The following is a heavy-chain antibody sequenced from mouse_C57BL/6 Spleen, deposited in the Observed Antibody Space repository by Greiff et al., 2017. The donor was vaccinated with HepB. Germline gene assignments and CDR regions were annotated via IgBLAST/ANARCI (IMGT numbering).Heavy chain of an antibody. CDR2: INPGSGGT. Sequence: VMLVESGAELVRPGTSVKVSCKASGYAFTNYLIEWIKQRPGQGLEWIGVINPGSGGTNYNEKFKDKATLTADKSSSTAYLQLNSLTSEDSAVYFCASPLIYYYGSSPYYYAMDYWGQGTSVTVSS. V-gene: IGHV1-54*01. J-gene: IGHJ4*01. CDR1: GYAFTNYL. D-gene: IGHD1-1*01. CDR3: ASPLIYYYGSSPYYYAMDY.